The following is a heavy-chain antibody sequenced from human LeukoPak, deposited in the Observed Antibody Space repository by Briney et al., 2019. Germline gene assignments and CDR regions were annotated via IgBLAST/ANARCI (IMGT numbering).Heavy chain of an antibody. CDR3: AKRGKVAATSLYDFDY. CDR1: RFTFSTYV. D-gene: IGHD5-12*01. CDR2: ITSCSGSP. V-gene: IGHV3-23*01. J-gene: IGHJ4*02. Sequence: PRGSLRLSCAASRFTFSTYVMSSVRQAPGQGLEWVSSITSCSGSPYYANSVKGRVTISRDNSNNTLYLQMNSLRAEDTAVYYCAKRGKVAATSLYDFDYWGPGTLVTVSS.